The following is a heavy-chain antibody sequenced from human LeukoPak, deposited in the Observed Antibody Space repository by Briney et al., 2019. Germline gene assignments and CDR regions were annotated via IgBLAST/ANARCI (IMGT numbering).Heavy chain of an antibody. CDR1: GFTFSNYG. J-gene: IGHJ4*02. V-gene: IGHV3-23*01. CDR3: AKLED. CDR2: ISGSGGTT. D-gene: IGHD1-1*01. Sequence: HTGGSLRLSCAASGFTFSNYGMSWVRQAPGKGLEWISAISGSGGTTYYADSVTGRFTISRDNSKNTVYLQLNNLRVEDTAVYYCAKLEDWGQGTLVTVSS.